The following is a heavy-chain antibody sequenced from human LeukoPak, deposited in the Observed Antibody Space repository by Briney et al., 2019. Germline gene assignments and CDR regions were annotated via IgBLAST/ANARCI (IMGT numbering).Heavy chain of an antibody. CDR1: GGSISSYY. Sequence: PSETLSLTCTVSGGSISSYYWSWIRQPPGKGLEWIGYIYYSGSTNYNPSLKSRVTISVDTSKNQFSLKLSSVTAADTAVYYCARGTEGYCSGGSCYHNYFDYWGQGTLVTVSS. D-gene: IGHD2-15*01. V-gene: IGHV4-59*12. CDR3: ARGTEGYCSGGSCYHNYFDY. J-gene: IGHJ4*02. CDR2: IYYSGST.